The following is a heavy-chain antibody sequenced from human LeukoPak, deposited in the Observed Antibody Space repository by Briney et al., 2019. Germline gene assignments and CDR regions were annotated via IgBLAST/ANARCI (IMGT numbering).Heavy chain of an antibody. D-gene: IGHD5-18*01. CDR3: ARGPVDTTYLGFDY. CDR2: IYTSGST. J-gene: IGHJ4*02. CDR1: GASISSYY. V-gene: IGHV4-4*07. Sequence: SEALSLTCTVSGASISSYYWSWIRQPAGKGLEWIGRIYTSGSTNYNPSLKSRVTISVDKSKNQLSLKLSSVTAADMAVYYCARGPVDTTYLGFDYWGQGTLVTVSS.